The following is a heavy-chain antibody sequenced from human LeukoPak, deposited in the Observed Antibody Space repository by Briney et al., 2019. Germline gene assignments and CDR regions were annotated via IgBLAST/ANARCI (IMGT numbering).Heavy chain of an antibody. CDR3: AKVGCSSTSCYVDDY. D-gene: IGHD2-2*01. V-gene: IGHV3-30*18. CDR1: GFTFSSYG. CDR2: ISYDGSNK. J-gene: IGHJ4*02. Sequence: PGGSLRLSCAASGFTFSSYGMHWVRQAPGKGLEWVAVISYDGSNKYYADSVKGRFTISRDNSKNTLYLQMNSLRAEDTAVYYCAKVGCSSTSCYVDDYWGQGTLVTVSS.